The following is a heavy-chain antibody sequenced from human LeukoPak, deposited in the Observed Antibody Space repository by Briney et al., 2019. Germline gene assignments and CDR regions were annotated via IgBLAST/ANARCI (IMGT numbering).Heavy chain of an antibody. D-gene: IGHD2-15*01. Sequence: ASVKVSCKASGYTFTSYYMHWVRQAPGQGLEWMGIINPSGGSTSYAQKFQGRVTMTRDTSTSTVYMELSSLRSEDTAVYYCASDGVVVAATSYNWFDPWGQGTLVTVSS. CDR1: GYTFTSYY. J-gene: IGHJ5*02. V-gene: IGHV1-46*01. CDR2: INPSGGST. CDR3: ASDGVVVAATSYNWFDP.